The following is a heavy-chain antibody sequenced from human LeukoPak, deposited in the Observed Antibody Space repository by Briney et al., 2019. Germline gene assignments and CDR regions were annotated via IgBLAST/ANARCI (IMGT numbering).Heavy chain of an antibody. J-gene: IGHJ2*01. CDR3: AKVKGGNIAVAAEGYFDL. CDR1: GFTFSSYG. D-gene: IGHD6-19*01. V-gene: IGHV3-30*18. Sequence: GGSLRLSCAASGFTFSSYGMHWVRQAPGKGLEWVAVISYDGSNKYYADSVKGRFTISRDNSKNTLYLQMNSLRAEDTAVYYYAKVKGGNIAVAAEGYFDLWGRGTLVTVSS. CDR2: ISYDGSNK.